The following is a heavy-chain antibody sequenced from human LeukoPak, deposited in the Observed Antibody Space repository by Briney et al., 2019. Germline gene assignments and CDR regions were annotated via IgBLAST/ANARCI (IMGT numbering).Heavy chain of an antibody. D-gene: IGHD3-10*01. CDR3: AGTTMVRFYYYFGMDV. Sequence: PSETLSLTCAVYGGSFSGYYWSWIRQPPGKGLEWIGEINHSGSTNYNPSLKSRVTISVDKSKNQFSLKLSSVTAADTAVYYCAGTTMVRFYYYFGMDVWGQGTTVTVSS. CDR1: GGSFSGYY. V-gene: IGHV4-34*01. CDR2: INHSGST. J-gene: IGHJ6*02.